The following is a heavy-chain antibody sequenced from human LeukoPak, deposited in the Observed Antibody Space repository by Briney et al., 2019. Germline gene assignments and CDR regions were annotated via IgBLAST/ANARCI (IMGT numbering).Heavy chain of an antibody. Sequence: SVKVSCKASGGTFSSYAISWVRQAPGQGLEWMGGIIPILGIANYAQKFQGRVTITADKSTSTAYMELSSLRSEDTAVYYCASSGYSSSWYEAGSVWGQGTLVTVSS. D-gene: IGHD6-13*01. CDR1: GGTFSSYA. CDR2: IIPILGIA. J-gene: IGHJ4*02. V-gene: IGHV1-69*10. CDR3: ASSGYSSSWYEAGSV.